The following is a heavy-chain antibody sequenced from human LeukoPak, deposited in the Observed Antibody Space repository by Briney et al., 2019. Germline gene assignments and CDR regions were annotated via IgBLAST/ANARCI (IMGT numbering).Heavy chain of an antibody. CDR1: GFTFSSYA. D-gene: IGHD2-2*01. Sequence: GGSLRLSCAASGFTFSSYAMSWGRQAPGEGLEWVSAISGSGGSTYYADSVKGRSTISRDNSKNTLYLQMNSLRAEDTAVYYCAKGIVPAAANWFDPWGQGTLVTVSS. V-gene: IGHV3-23*01. J-gene: IGHJ5*02. CDR3: AKGIVPAAANWFDP. CDR2: ISGSGGST.